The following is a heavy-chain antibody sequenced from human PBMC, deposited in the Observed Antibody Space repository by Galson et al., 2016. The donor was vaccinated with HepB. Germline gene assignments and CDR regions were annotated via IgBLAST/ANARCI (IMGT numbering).Heavy chain of an antibody. CDR1: GFIFTNAW. CDR3: TTFFVDIEASTHDY. D-gene: IGHD5-12*01. Sequence: SLRLSCAASGFIFTNAWMNWVRQAPGKGLEWVGRIKSETDGGTIDYGAPVKGRFTISRDDSKNTLYLKMNSLKTEDTAVYYCTTFFVDIEASTHDYWGQGTLVAVSP. V-gene: IGHV3-15*01. J-gene: IGHJ4*02. CDR2: IKSETDGGTI.